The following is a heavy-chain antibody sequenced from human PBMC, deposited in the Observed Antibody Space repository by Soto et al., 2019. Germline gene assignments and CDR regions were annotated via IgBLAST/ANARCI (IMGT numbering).Heavy chain of an antibody. V-gene: IGHV3-23*01. CDR1: GFTFSSYA. CDR2: ISGSGGST. CDR3: ARARCTSCYTGKGVDYYGMDV. Sequence: EVQLLESGGGLVQPGGSLRLSCAASGFTFSSYAMSWVRQAPGKGLEWVSAISGSGGSTYYADSVKGRFTISRDNSKNTLYLQMNSLRAEDTAVYYCARARCTSCYTGKGVDYYGMDVWGQGTTVTVSS. D-gene: IGHD2-2*02. J-gene: IGHJ6*02.